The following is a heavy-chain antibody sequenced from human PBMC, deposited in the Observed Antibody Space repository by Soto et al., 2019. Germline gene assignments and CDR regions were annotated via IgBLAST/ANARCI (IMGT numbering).Heavy chain of an antibody. CDR3: ARGPQRNCFAP. Sequence: ASVKVSCTASGYTFTSYAMHWVRQAPGQRLEWMGWINAGNVNTKYSQKFQARVTITKNTPATTAYMGRSGWRSKDTAVYYWARGPQRNCFAPWGQGPLVPVSS. D-gene: IGHD1-1*01. CDR1: GYTFTSYA. V-gene: IGHV1-3*01. J-gene: IGHJ5*02. CDR2: INAGNVNT.